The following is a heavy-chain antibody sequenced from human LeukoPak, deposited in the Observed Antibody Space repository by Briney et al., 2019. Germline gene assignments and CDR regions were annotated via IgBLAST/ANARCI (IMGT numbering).Heavy chain of an antibody. Sequence: PGGSLRLSCAASGFTVSSNYMSWVRQAPGKGLEWVSYISSSSSTIYYADSVKGRFTISRDNAKNSLYLQMNSLRDEDTAVYYCARGYNFFDYWGQGTLVTVSS. CDR1: GFTVSSNY. D-gene: IGHD5-24*01. CDR3: ARGYNFFDY. J-gene: IGHJ4*02. V-gene: IGHV3-48*02. CDR2: ISSSSSTI.